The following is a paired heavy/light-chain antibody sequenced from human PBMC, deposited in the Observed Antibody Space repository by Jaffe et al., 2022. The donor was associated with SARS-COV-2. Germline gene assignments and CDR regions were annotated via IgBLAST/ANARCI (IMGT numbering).Heavy chain of an antibody. D-gene: IGHD3-22*01. CDR2: IYYSGNT. V-gene: IGHV4-39*01. J-gene: IGHJ4*02. CDR3: ARHAPPPMKSYDNSVYYQGSYFDY. CDR1: GGSISTRSYY. Sequence: QLQLQESGPGLVKPSETLSLTCTVSGGSISTRSYYWGWIRQPPGKGLEWIGTIYYSGNTYYNPSLKSRVTISVDTSRNQFSLRLNSVTAADTAVYYCARHAPPPMKSYDNSVYYQGSYFDYWGQGTLVTVSS.
Light chain of an antibody. Sequence: DIQMTQSPSSLSASVGDRVTITCRASQTISTYLNWYQQKPGKAPKLLIYAASSLHSGVPSRFSGSGSGTDFTLTISSLHPEDFATYCCQQSYSTPWTFGQGTKVEIK. CDR1: QTISTY. J-gene: IGKJ1*01. CDR3: QQSYSTPWT. V-gene: IGKV1-39*01. CDR2: AAS.